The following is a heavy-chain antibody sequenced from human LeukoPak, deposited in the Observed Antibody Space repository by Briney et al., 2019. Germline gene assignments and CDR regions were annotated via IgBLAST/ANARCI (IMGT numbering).Heavy chain of an antibody. CDR3: AKGAAIMVRGAIPEYFDY. V-gene: IGHV3-30*02. J-gene: IGHJ4*02. CDR2: IWYGGSNK. CDR1: GFTFSSYG. Sequence: TGGSLRLSCAGSGFTFSSYGMHWVRQAPGKGLEWVAVIWYGGSNKYYAVSVKGRYTISRDNSKNTLYLQMNSLRAEDTAVYYCAKGAAIMVRGAIPEYFDYWGQGTLVTVSS. D-gene: IGHD3-10*01.